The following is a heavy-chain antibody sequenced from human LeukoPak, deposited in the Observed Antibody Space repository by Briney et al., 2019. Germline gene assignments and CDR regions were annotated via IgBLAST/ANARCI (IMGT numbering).Heavy chain of an antibody. Sequence: GGSLRLSCVASGFTFSTYWMSWFRQAPGKGLDWLATIKQDGSEKYYVDSVKGRFTISRDNAKNSLYLQMNSLRAEDTAVYYCARAGNTIFGVVYYYYYMDVWGKGTTVTVSS. D-gene: IGHD3-3*01. V-gene: IGHV3-7*01. CDR1: GFTFSTYW. CDR2: IKQDGSEK. CDR3: ARAGNTIFGVVYYYYYMDV. J-gene: IGHJ6*03.